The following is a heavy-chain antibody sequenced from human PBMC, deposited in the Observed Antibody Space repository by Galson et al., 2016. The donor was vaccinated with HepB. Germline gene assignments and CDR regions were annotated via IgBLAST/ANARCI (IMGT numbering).Heavy chain of an antibody. CDR2: IYGSGVT. V-gene: IGHV4-34*01. J-gene: IGHJ6*02. CDR1: DGSFSGFY. CDR3: ARGRTESRLNVVRGRLETENYDYGMDV. D-gene: IGHD3-10*01. Sequence: ETLSLTCAVHDGSFSGFYYSWIRHSPGKGLEWIGDIYGSGVTNYSPSLAGRGSISLDRSKNQFSLNLYSVTAADTATYYCARGRTESRLNVVRGRLETENYDYGMDVWGQGTTVIVSS.